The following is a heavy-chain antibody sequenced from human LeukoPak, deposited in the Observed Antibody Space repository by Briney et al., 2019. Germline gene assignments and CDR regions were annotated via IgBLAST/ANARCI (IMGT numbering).Heavy chain of an antibody. CDR3: AQIVRSYGDYEDY. Sequence: GGSLRLSCAASGLTFRNFAMSWVRQAPGKGLEWVSLIGGAGLSRYYADSVKGRFTISRDNSKNTLSLQMNSLRAEDTAVYYCAQIVRSYGDYEDYWGQGTLITVSS. V-gene: IGHV3-23*01. J-gene: IGHJ4*02. CDR1: GLTFRNFA. D-gene: IGHD4-17*01. CDR2: IGGAGLSR.